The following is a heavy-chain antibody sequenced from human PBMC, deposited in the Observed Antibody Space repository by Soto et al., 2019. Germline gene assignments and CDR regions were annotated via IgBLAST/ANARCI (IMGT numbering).Heavy chain of an antibody. CDR3: ARDRYSYYDFWSGSLPYYYYGMD. CDR2: INSDGSST. J-gene: IGHJ6*01. Sequence: PGGSLRHYYLASGFTFSKKCLLWLRQAPGKGLVWVSRINSDGSSTSYADSVKGRFTISRDNAKNTLYLQMNSLRAEDTAVYYCARDRYSYYDFWSGSLPYYYYGMD. CDR1: GFTFSKKC. V-gene: IGHV3-74*01. D-gene: IGHD3-3*01.